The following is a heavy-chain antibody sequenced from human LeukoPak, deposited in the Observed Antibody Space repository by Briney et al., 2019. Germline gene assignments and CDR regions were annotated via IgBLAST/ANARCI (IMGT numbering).Heavy chain of an antibody. CDR1: GFTISSNY. J-gene: IGHJ4*02. CDR2: IYSGGST. CDR3: ARGVPAGNFDY. D-gene: IGHD2-2*01. Sequence: PGGSLRLSCAASGFTISSNYMSWVRQAPGKGLEGVSVIYSGGSTYYTDSVKGRFTISRDNSKNTLYLQMNSLRAEDTAVYYCARGVPAGNFDYWGQGTLVTVSS. V-gene: IGHV3-53*01.